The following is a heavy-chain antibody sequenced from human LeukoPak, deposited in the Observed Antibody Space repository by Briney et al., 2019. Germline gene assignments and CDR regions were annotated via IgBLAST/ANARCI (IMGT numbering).Heavy chain of an antibody. CDR3: ARGGRITMSENAFDI. V-gene: IGHV4-30-2*01. CDR1: GGSLSSGGYS. Sequence: SQTLSLTCAVSGGSLSSGGYSWGWLRQPPGRGLEWIGYIYHSGSTYYNPSLKSRVTISVDRSKNQFSLKLSSVTAADTAVYYCARGGRITMSENAFDIWGQGTMVTVSS. D-gene: IGHD3-22*01. CDR2: IYHSGST. J-gene: IGHJ3*02.